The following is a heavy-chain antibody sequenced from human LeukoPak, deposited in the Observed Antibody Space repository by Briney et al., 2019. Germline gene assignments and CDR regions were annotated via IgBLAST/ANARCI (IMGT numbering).Heavy chain of an antibody. Sequence: PGGSLRLSCAASGFTFSTYAMNWVRQAPGKGLEWLSYISDSGDTINYADSVKGRVTISRDNAKNSLYLQMNSLRAEDTAVYYCARVGSTSRDYYYYMDVWGKGTTVTVSS. CDR3: ARVGSTSRDYYYYMDV. V-gene: IGHV3-48*01. J-gene: IGHJ6*03. CDR2: ISDSGDTI. CDR1: GFTFSTYA. D-gene: IGHD2-2*01.